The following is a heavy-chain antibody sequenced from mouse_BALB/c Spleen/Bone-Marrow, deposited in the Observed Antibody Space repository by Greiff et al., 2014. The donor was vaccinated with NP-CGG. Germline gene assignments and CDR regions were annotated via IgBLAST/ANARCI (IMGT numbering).Heavy chain of an antibody. D-gene: IGHD2-2*01. CDR3: ATDYYGWNDGFAY. CDR1: GFSLTSYG. V-gene: IGHV2-5*01. J-gene: IGHJ3*01. Sequence: VKLVESGPGLVQPSQSLSITCTVSGFSLTSYGVHWVRQSPGKGLEWLGVIWRGGSTDYNAAFMSRLSITKDNSKSQAFFKMNGRQADEPAIYYWATDYYGWNDGFAYWGQGTLVTVSA. CDR2: IWRGGST.